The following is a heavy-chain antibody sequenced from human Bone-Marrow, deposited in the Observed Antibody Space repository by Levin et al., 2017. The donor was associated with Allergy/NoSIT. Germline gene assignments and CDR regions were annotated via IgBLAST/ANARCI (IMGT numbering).Heavy chain of an antibody. D-gene: IGHD2-21*01. Sequence: GESLKISCTASGFDFNKYGMHWIRQTPGEGLQWLAVIWYDGTNRDYEDSVRGRFTISRDNSKNTLFLQMNSLRVEDTGFYYCARAPSTSWFYFDFWGQGTLVTVSS. J-gene: IGHJ4*02. CDR2: IWYDGTNR. V-gene: IGHV3-33*01. CDR3: ARAPSTSWFYFDF. CDR1: GFDFNKYG.